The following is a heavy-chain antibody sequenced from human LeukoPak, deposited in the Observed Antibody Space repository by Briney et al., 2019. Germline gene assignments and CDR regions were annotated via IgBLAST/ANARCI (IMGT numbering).Heavy chain of an antibody. CDR1: GFTFSSYT. V-gene: IGHV3-21*01. CDR2: ISGSNSYI. D-gene: IGHD2-2*01. Sequence: PGGSLRLSCAASGFTFSSYTMHWISQVPGKGLEWVSSISGSNSYIFYADSVKGRFTVSRDNAKDSLYLQMNSLRAEDTAVYYCATSGSYCSSTSCPYPPLYYYYGMDVWGQGTTVTVSS. J-gene: IGHJ6*02. CDR3: ATSGSYCSSTSCPYPPLYYYYGMDV.